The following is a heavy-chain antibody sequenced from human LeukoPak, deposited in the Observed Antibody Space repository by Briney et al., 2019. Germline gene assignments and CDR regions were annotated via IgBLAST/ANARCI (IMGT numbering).Heavy chain of an antibody. Sequence: GGSLRLSCAASGFTFSSYAMHWVRQAPGKGLEWVAFIRYDGSNKYYADSVKGRFTISRDNSKNTLYLQMNSLRAEDTAVYYCAKGLYGDFRTYYFDYWGQGTLVTVSS. CDR3: AKGLYGDFRTYYFDY. CDR2: IRYDGSNK. D-gene: IGHD4-17*01. V-gene: IGHV3-30*02. CDR1: GFTFSSYA. J-gene: IGHJ4*02.